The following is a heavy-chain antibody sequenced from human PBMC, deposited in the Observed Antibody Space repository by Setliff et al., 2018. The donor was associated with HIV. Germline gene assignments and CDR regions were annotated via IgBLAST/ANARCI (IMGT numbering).Heavy chain of an antibody. CDR3: TRKKTGQFGAFNM. J-gene: IGHJ3*02. D-gene: IGHD7-27*01. CDR1: GGSISSTY. CDR2: IYYTGTT. Sequence: SETLSLTCTVSGGSISSTYWSWIRQPPGKGLEWIGYIYYTGTTNYNPSFKSRVTISLDTSKTQFSLKLNSVTAADTAVYYCTRKKTGQFGAFNMWGRGTLVTVSS. V-gene: IGHV4-59*12.